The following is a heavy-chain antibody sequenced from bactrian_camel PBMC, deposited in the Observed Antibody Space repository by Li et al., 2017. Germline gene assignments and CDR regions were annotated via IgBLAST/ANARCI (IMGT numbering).Heavy chain of an antibody. D-gene: IGHD2*01. CDR2: IDSHNGT. CDR1: ADRDSDYC. CDR3: AANPFWTYGAVCSYTRPADFGY. Sequence: HVQLVESGGGSVQTGGSLTLSCVASADRDSDYCMAWFRQAPGKEREGVAAIDSHNGTAYADSATGRFTISQDNTKNTLYLQMNSLKPEDTAMYYCAANPFWTYGAVCSYTRPADFGYWGQVTQVTVS. J-gene: IGHJ6*01. V-gene: IGHV3S26*01.